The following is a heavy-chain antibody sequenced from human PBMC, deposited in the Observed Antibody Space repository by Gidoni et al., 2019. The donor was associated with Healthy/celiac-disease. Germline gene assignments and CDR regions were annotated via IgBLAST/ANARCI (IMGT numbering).Heavy chain of an antibody. J-gene: IGHJ6*02. CDR2: ISYDGSNK. CDR3: AKDREVRYYYGMDV. V-gene: IGHV3-30*18. Sequence: QVQLVESGGGVVQPGRSLRLSCAASGFTFSSYGMHWVRQAPGKGLEWVAVISYDGSNKYYADSVKGRFTISRDNSKNTLYLQMNSLRAEDTAVYYCAKDREVRYYYGMDVWGQGTTVTVSS. D-gene: IGHD3-10*01. CDR1: GFTFSSYG.